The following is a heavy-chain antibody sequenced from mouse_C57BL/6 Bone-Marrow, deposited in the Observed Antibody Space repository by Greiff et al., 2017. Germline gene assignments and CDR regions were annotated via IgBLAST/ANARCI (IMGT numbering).Heavy chain of an antibody. Sequence: EVQLQASGPELVKPGASVKIPCKASGYTFTDYNMDWVKQSHGKSLEWIGDINPNNGGTIYNQKFKGKATLTVDKSSSTAYMELRSLTSEDTAVYYCARYDYDVGAWFAYWGQGTLVTVSA. CDR2: INPNNGGT. D-gene: IGHD2-4*01. J-gene: IGHJ3*01. V-gene: IGHV1-18*01. CDR3: ARYDYDVGAWFAY. CDR1: GYTFTDYN.